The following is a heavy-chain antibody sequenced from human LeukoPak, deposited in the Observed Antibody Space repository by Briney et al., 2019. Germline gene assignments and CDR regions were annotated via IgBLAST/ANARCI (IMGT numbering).Heavy chain of an antibody. J-gene: IGHJ4*02. V-gene: IGHV1-2*02. CDR3: ARAPAAIFAAFDY. Sequence: ASVKVSCKASGYTFTGYYMHWVRQAPGQGLEWMGWINPNSGGTNYAQKFQGRVTMTRDTSISTAYMELSRLRSDDTAVYYCARAPAAIFAAFDYWGQGTLVTVSS. D-gene: IGHD2-2*01. CDR1: GYTFTGYY. CDR2: INPNSGGT.